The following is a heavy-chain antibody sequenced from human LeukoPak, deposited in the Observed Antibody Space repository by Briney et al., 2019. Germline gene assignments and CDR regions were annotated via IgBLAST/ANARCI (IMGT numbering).Heavy chain of an antibody. J-gene: IGHJ2*01. CDR2: ISSSGSTI. CDR3: ARTFLGIAAAGTHWYFDL. CDR1: GFTFSDYY. V-gene: IGHV3-11*01. Sequence: PGGSLRLSCAASGFTFSDYYMSWIRQAPGKGLEWVSDISSSGSTIYYADSVKGRFTISRDNAKNSLYLQMNSLRAEDTAVYYCARTFLGIAAAGTHWYFDLWGRGTLVSVSS. D-gene: IGHD6-13*01.